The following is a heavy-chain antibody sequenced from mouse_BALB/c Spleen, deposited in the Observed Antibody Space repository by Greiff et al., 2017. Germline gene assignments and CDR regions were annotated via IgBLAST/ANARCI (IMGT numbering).Heavy chain of an antibody. D-gene: IGHD4-1*01. V-gene: IGHV5-17*02. CDR2: ISSGSSTI. CDR1: GFTFSSFG. Sequence: DVQLVESGGGLVQPGGSRKLSCAASGFTFSSFGMHWVRQAPEKGLEWVAYISSGSSTIHYADTVKGRFTISRDNPKNTLFLQMTSLRSEDTAMYYCARSGAGTETWFAYWGQGTLVTVSA. CDR3: ARSGAGTETWFAY. J-gene: IGHJ3*01.